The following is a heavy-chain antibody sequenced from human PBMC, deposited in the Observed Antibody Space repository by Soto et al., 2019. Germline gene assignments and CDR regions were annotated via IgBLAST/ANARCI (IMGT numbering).Heavy chain of an antibody. V-gene: IGHV1-46*01. CDR2: INADGGRT. CDR1: GYAFTMFY. D-gene: IGHD6-25*01. Sequence: ASVKVSCKTSGYAFTMFYMSWVRQASGQGLEWMGTINADGGRTTYAQNFQGRLTMTSDTSTGTIYLEVSSLKSDDTAVYYCARAKAAAGKWDGRFGFAPWG. CDR3: ARAKAAAGKWDGRFGFAP. J-gene: IGHJ5*02.